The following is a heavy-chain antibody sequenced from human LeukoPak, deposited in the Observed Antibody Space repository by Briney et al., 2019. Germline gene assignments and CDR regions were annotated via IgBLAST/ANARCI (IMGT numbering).Heavy chain of an antibody. V-gene: IGHV4-31*03. CDR3: ATAAHYYYMDV. J-gene: IGHJ6*03. CDR2: IYYSGST. CDR1: GGSISSAVYS. Sequence: SQTLSLTCIVSGGSISSAVYSWSWIRQYPGKGLEWIGYIYYSGSTYYNPSLKSRVTISVDTSKNQFSLKLSSVTAADTAVYYCATAAHYYYMDVWGKETTVTVSS. D-gene: IGHD2-15*01.